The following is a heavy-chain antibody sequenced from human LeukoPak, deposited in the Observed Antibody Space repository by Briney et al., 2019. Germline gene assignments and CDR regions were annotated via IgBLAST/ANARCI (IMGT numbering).Heavy chain of an antibody. D-gene: IGHD3-16*02. J-gene: IGHJ4*02. Sequence: SETLSLTCTVSGGSISSGSYYWSWIRQPAGKGLEWIGRIYTSGSTNYNPSLKSRVTISVDTSKNQFSLKLSSVTAADTAVYYCARGIPVWGSYRYIIAEFDYWGQGTLVTVSS. CDR1: GGSISSGSYY. CDR3: ARGIPVWGSYRYIIAEFDY. V-gene: IGHV4-61*02. CDR2: IYTSGST.